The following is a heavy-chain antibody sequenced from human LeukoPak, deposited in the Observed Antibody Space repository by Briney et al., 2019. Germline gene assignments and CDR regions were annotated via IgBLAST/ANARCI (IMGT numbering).Heavy chain of an antibody. V-gene: IGHV3-20*04. D-gene: IGHD3-9*01. CDR3: AREMGVLRYFDWFSDAFDI. Sequence: GGSLRLSCAASGLTFDDYGMSWVRQAPGKGLEWVSGINWNGGSTGYADSVKGRFTISRDNAKNSLYLQMNSLRAEDTALYYCAREMGVLRYFDWFSDAFDIWGQGTMVTVSS. CDR2: INWNGGST. J-gene: IGHJ3*02. CDR1: GLTFDDYG.